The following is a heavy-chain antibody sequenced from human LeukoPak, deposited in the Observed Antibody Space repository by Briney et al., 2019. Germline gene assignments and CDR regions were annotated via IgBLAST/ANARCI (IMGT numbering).Heavy chain of an antibody. D-gene: IGHD2-2*02. Sequence: GGSLRLSCAASGFTFSNYSMNWVRQAPGKGLEWVSYISSSSITIYSADSVKGRFTISRDNAKNSLYLQMNSLRAEDTAVYYCARDPDSYCSSTSCYSYYYMDVWGKGTTVTVSS. CDR2: ISSSSITI. CDR3: ARDPDSYCSSTSCYSYYYMDV. V-gene: IGHV3-48*01. J-gene: IGHJ6*03. CDR1: GFTFSNYS.